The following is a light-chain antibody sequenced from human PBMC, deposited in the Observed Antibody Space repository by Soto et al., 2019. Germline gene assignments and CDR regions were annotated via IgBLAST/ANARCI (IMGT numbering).Light chain of an antibody. CDR3: QQYNSYSR. Sequence: DIQMTQSPSTLSASVGDRVTITCRARQSISSWLAWYQQKPGKAPKLLIYKASSLESGVPSRFSGSGSGTEFTLTISSLQPDDFATYYCQQYNSYSRFGPGTKVDIK. CDR1: QSISSW. V-gene: IGKV1-5*03. CDR2: KAS. J-gene: IGKJ3*01.